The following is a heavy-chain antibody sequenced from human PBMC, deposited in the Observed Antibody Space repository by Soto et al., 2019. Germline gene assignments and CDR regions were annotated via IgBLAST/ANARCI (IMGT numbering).Heavy chain of an antibody. D-gene: IGHD6-6*01. V-gene: IGHV3-30-3*01. J-gene: IGHJ6*02. CDR1: GFTFSSYA. Sequence: QVQLVESGGGVVQPGRSLRLSCAASGFTFSSYAMHWVRQAPGKGLEWVAVISYDGSNKYYADSVKGRFTISRDNSKNTLYLQMNSLRAEDTAVYYCASKGKEQLVRTNYYYYGMDVWGQGTTVTVSS. CDR2: ISYDGSNK. CDR3: ASKGKEQLVRTNYYYYGMDV.